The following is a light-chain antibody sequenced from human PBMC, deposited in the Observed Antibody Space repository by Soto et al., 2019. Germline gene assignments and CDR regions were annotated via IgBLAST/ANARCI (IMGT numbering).Light chain of an antibody. CDR3: MQAVQTPIT. J-gene: IGKJ5*01. CDR1: QSLLHSNGYNY. Sequence: DVVMTRSPLSLPVTPGEPASISCRSSQSLLHSNGYNYLDWYLQKPGQSPQLLIYLGSNRASGVPDRFSGSGSGTDFTLKISRVEAEDVGVYYCMQAVQTPITFGQGTRLEIK. CDR2: LGS. V-gene: IGKV2-28*01.